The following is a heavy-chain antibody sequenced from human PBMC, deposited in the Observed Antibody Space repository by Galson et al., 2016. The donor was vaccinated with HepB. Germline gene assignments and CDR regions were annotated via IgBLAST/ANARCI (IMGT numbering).Heavy chain of an antibody. Sequence: ETLSLTCTVSGVSVSGGAYHWAWIRQPTGQGLEWMAHTYYNEGNRYSPSLRSRIIISLDTSKNQLSLTLRSVTAADTAVYYCARDVIGLVRGGMSRWKLHYIDYWGQGTLVTVSS. J-gene: IGHJ4*02. V-gene: IGHV4-61*08. CDR3: ARDVIGLVRGGMSRWKLHYIDY. CDR2: TYYNEGN. D-gene: IGHD3-10*01. CDR1: GVSVSGGAYH.